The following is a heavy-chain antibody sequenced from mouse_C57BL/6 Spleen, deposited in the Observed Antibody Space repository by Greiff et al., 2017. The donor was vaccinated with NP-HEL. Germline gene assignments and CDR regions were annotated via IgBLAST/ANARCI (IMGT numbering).Heavy chain of an antibody. CDR1: GYSFTGYY. D-gene: IGHD1-1*01. J-gene: IGHJ1*03. CDR2: INPSTGGT. CDR3: ARSPHYYGSSYWYFDV. Sequence: EVQLQQSGPELVKPGASVKISCKASGYSFTGYYMNWVKQSPEKSLEWIGEINPSTGGTTYNQKFKAQATLTVDKSSRTAYMQLKSLTSEDSAVYYCARSPHYYGSSYWYFDVWGTGTTVTVSS. V-gene: IGHV1-42*01.